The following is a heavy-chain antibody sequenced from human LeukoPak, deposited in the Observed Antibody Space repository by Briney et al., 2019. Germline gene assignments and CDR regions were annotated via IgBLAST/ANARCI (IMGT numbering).Heavy chain of an antibody. CDR2: ISAHNGNT. Sequence: ASVKVSCKASGYTFTSYGISWVRQAPGQGLEWMGWISAHNGNTNYAQKLQGRVTMTTDTSTSTAYMELRSLRSDDTAVYYCARDNDFWSGRQFMDVWGQGTTVTVSS. J-gene: IGHJ6*02. CDR3: ARDNDFWSGRQFMDV. D-gene: IGHD3-3*01. CDR1: GYTFTSYG. V-gene: IGHV1-18*01.